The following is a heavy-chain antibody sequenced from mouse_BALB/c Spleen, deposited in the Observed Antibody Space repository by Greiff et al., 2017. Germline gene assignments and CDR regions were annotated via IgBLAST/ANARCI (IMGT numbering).Heavy chain of an antibody. CDR1: GFTFSSYA. D-gene: IGHD3-1*01. CDR2: ISSGGSYT. CDR3: ARVGIAAWFAY. Sequence: EVQRVESGGGLVKPGGSLKLSCAASGFTFSSYAMSWVRQSPGKRLEWVAEISSGGSYTYYPDTVTGRFTLARDNAKNTLYLEISSLRSEDTAMFACARVGIAAWFAYWGQGTLVTVSA. V-gene: IGHV5-9-4*01. J-gene: IGHJ3*01.